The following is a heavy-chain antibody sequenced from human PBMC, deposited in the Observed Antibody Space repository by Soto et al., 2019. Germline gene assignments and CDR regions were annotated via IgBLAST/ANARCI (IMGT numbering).Heavy chain of an antibody. Sequence: SVKVSCKASGFTFTSSAIQWVRQARGQRLEWIGWIVVGSGNIRYAQKFQERVTITRDMSATTAYMELSSLRSEDTAVYYCARELTMVRGVIKGWFDPWGQGTLVTVSS. V-gene: IGHV1-58*02. CDR1: GFTFTSSA. CDR3: ARELTMVRGVIKGWFDP. J-gene: IGHJ5*02. CDR2: IVVGSGNI. D-gene: IGHD3-10*01.